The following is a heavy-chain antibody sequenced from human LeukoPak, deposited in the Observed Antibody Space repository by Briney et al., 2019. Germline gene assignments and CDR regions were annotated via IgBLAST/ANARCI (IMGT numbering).Heavy chain of an antibody. V-gene: IGHV4-34*01. D-gene: IGHD5-18*01. CDR2: IYHSGGA. J-gene: IGHJ4*02. CDR1: GGSFSISY. Sequence: SETLSLTCGVSGGSFSISYWSWIRQPPGKGLEWIGQIYHSGGANYNPSLRSRVTISIDTSKNQLSLRLSSVTAADTAVYYCATPERGYGYYFLYWGQGPLVPVSS. CDR3: ATPERGYGYYFLY.